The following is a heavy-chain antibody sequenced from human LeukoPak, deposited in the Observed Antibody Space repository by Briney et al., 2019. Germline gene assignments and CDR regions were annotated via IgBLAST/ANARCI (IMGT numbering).Heavy chain of an antibody. CDR3: ARAGAVGGYYSSPAPSNFDQ. D-gene: IGHD3-22*01. J-gene: IGHJ4*02. V-gene: IGHV4-59*01. Sequence: SETLSLTCAVSGGSIRRYYWTWIRQPPGKGLEWIGYIYDSGSTDYNPSLKSRVTISVDTSKNQISLKVNSVTAADTAVYYCARAGAVGGYYSSPAPSNFDQWGQGTLVTVSS. CDR1: GGSIRRYY. CDR2: IYDSGST.